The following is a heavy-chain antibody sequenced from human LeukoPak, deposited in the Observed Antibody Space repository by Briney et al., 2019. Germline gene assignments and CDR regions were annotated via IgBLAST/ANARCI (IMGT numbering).Heavy chain of an antibody. D-gene: IGHD3-10*02. CDR2: ISGSGGST. CDR1: GFTFSSYA. CDR3: AKTRFGELLSYFDY. Sequence: GGSLRLSCAASGFTFSSYAMSWVRQAPGKGLDWVSAISGSGGSTYYADSVKGRFTISRDNSKNTLYLQMNSLRAEDTAVYYCAKTRFGELLSYFDYWGQGTLVTVSS. V-gene: IGHV3-23*01. J-gene: IGHJ4*02.